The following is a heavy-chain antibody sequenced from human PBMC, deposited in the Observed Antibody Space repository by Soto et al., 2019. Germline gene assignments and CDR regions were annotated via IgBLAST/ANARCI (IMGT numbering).Heavy chain of an antibody. Sequence: GSLRLSCAASGFTFSSYWMSWVRQAPGKGLEWVANIKQDGSEKYYVDSVKGRFTISRDNAKNSLYLQMNSLRAEDTAVYYCARANDILTGYYLDYWGQGTLVTVSS. CDR2: IKQDGSEK. V-gene: IGHV3-7*01. D-gene: IGHD3-9*01. CDR3: ARANDILTGYYLDY. CDR1: GFTFSSYW. J-gene: IGHJ4*02.